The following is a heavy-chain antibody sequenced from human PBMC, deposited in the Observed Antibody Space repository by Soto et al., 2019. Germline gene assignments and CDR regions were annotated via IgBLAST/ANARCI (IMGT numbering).Heavy chain of an antibody. V-gene: IGHV1-69*01. CDR2: IIPIFGTA. D-gene: IGHD1-26*01. Sequence: QVQLVQSGAEVKKPGSSVKVSCKASGCTFSSCSINWVRQAPGQGLEWMGEIIPIFGTANYAQKFQGRVTITADESTSTAYMELSSLRSEDTAVYYCARDGGRHSGGIDYWGQGTLVNLSS. CDR1: GCTFSSCS. CDR3: ARDGGRHSGGIDY. J-gene: IGHJ4*02.